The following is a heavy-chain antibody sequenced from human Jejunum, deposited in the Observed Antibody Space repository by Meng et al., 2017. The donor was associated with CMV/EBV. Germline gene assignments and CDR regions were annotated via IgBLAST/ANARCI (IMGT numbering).Heavy chain of an antibody. CDR3: ARDYYGSGTYSYLFDY. Sequence: STTVAWNWIRQSPSRALEYLGRTYYRSKWYNDYAVSVKGRIVINPDTSKNQFSLQLNSVTPEDTAVYYCARDYYGSGTYSYLFDYWGQGTLVTVSS. V-gene: IGHV6-1*01. J-gene: IGHJ4*02. CDR2: TYYRSKWYN. D-gene: IGHD3-10*01. CDR1: STTVA.